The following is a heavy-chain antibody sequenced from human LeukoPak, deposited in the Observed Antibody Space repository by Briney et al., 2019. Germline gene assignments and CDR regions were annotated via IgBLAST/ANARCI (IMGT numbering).Heavy chain of an antibody. V-gene: IGHV2-5*01. CDR1: EFSLSSSGVG. J-gene: IGHJ4*02. Sequence: SGPTLVKPTQTLTLTCIFSEFSLSSSGVGVGWIRQPPGKALEWLALIYWNGEKRQNSSLKSRLTVTKDTSKNQVVLTLTNMDPVDTATYYCARTKPEQWLVAFDHWGQGTLDTVSS. CDR3: ARTKPEQWLVAFDH. D-gene: IGHD6-19*01. CDR2: IYWNGEK.